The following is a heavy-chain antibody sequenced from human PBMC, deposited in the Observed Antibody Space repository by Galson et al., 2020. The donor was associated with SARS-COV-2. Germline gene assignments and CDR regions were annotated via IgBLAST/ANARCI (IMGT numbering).Heavy chain of an antibody. V-gene: IGHV1-69*13. CDR1: GGTFITSA. J-gene: IGHJ6*03. D-gene: IGHD6-13*01. Sequence: SVKVSCKASGGTFITSAISWVRQAPGQGLEWMGGIIPIFGAANYAQKFQGRVTITADESTSTAYMELSSLRSEDTAVYYWARSYGWGTGAAARPYYYYHMDVWGKGTTVTVSS. CDR3: ARSYGWGTGAAARPYYYYHMDV. CDR2: IIPIFGAA.